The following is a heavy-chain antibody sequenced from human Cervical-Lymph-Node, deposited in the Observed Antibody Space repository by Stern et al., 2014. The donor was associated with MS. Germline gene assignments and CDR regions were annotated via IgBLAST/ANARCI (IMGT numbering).Heavy chain of an antibody. CDR1: GGTFSSSYA. CDR3: ARGVVSNRAAATLHNLFDP. Sequence: QMQLVPSGAEVKKPGSSMNVSCKTSGGTFSSSYAITWMRQAPGQGLEWMGRIIPILGLANYAQKFQGRVIITADKSTSTTYMELSSLRSEDTAVYYCARGVVSNRAAATLHNLFDPWGQGTLVTVSS. CDR2: IIPILGLA. D-gene: IGHD2-15*01. V-gene: IGHV1-69*09. J-gene: IGHJ5*02.